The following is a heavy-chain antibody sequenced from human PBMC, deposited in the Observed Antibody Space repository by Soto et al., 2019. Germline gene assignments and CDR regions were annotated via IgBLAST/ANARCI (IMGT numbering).Heavy chain of an antibody. V-gene: IGHV5-51*01. CDR2: IYPGDSDT. Sequence: GESLKISFKGSGYSFTSYWIGWVRQMPGKGLEWMGIIYPGDSDTRYSPSFQGQVTISADKSISTAYLQWSSLKASDTAMYYCARRLVRDGYNSGFDPWGQGTLVTVSS. D-gene: IGHD5-12*01. J-gene: IGHJ5*02. CDR3: ARRLVRDGYNSGFDP. CDR1: GYSFTSYW.